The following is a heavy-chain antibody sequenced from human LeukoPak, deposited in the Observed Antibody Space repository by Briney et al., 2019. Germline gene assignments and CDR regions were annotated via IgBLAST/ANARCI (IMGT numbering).Heavy chain of an antibody. D-gene: IGHD3-22*01. CDR2: INYSGNT. J-gene: IGHJ4*02. CDR3: ARLTYYYDSRGYYSLDY. Sequence: SETLSLTCSVSGGSITTYYWSWIRQPPGKGLEWIGYINYSGNTNYNPSLKSRVTISVDTSKNQFSLRLTSVTAADTAVYYCARLTYYYDSRGYYSLDYWGQGTLVTVSS. V-gene: IGHV4-59*08. CDR1: GGSITTYY.